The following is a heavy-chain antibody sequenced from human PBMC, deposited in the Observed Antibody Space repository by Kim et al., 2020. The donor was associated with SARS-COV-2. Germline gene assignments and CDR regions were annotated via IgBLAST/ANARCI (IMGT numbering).Heavy chain of an antibody. V-gene: IGHV4-4*02. Sequence: TNDNPTLKSRVTRSVDKSKNQFSLKLSSVTAADTAVYYCASSPVGATFDYWGQGTLVTVSS. CDR2: T. J-gene: IGHJ4*02. D-gene: IGHD1-26*01. CDR3: ASSPVGATFDY.